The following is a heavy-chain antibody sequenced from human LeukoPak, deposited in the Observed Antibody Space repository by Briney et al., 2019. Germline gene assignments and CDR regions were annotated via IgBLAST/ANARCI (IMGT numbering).Heavy chain of an antibody. Sequence: SVKVSCKASGGTFSSYTISWVRQAPGQGLEWMGRIIPILGIANYAQKFQGRVTLTADKSTSTAYMELSSLRSEDTAVYYCARDAYSYGPDDAFDIWGQGTMVTVSS. CDR2: IIPILGIA. CDR3: ARDAYSYGPDDAFDI. J-gene: IGHJ3*02. D-gene: IGHD5-18*01. V-gene: IGHV1-69*04. CDR1: GGTFSSYT.